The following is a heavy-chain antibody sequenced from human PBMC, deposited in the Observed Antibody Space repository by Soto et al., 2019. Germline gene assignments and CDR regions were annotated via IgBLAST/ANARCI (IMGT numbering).Heavy chain of an antibody. D-gene: IGHD2-15*01. Sequence: QVQLVESGGGLVKPGGSLRLSCAASGFTFSDYYMTWIRQAPGKGLEWVAYISSSGSGIYYPDSVKGRFTISSDNAKNSLYLQMSSLRAEDTAVYYCARAYSDAFDIWGQGTMVTVSS. CDR2: ISSSGSGI. CDR3: ARAYSDAFDI. J-gene: IGHJ3*02. V-gene: IGHV3-11*01. CDR1: GFTFSDYY.